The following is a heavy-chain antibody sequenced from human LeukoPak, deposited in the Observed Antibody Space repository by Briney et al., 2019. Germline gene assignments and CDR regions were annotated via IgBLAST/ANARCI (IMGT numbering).Heavy chain of an antibody. CDR3: ARRKRTTVVIDAFDI. V-gene: IGHV3-30-3*01. CDR2: ISYDGSNK. J-gene: IGHJ3*02. D-gene: IGHD4-23*01. CDR1: GFTFSSYA. Sequence: GRSLRLSCAASGFTFSSYAMYWVRQAPGKGLEWVAVISYDGSNKYYADSVKGRFTISRDNSKNTLYLQMNSLRGDDTAVYYCARRKRTTVVIDAFDIWGQGTMVIVSS.